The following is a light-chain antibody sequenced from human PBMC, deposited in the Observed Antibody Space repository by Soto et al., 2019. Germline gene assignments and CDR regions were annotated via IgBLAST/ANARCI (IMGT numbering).Light chain of an antibody. V-gene: IGKV3-11*01. CDR1: QSVTNS. J-gene: IGKJ4*01. Sequence: EIVLTQSPATLSLSPGERATLSCRASQSVTNSLAWYQQKPGQAPRLLVYDASNRATGIPTRFSGSGSGTDFTLTISNLEHEDFAVYYCQQHISWPLTFGGGTKVEIK. CDR3: QQHISWPLT. CDR2: DAS.